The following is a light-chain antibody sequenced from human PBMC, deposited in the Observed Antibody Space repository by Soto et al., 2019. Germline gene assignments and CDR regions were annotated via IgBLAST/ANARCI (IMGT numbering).Light chain of an antibody. CDR2: GNS. V-gene: IGLV1-40*01. CDR3: SSFEASNNLL. J-gene: IGLJ2*01. CDR1: SSNIGAGYD. Sequence: QLVLTQPPSVSGAPGQRVTISCAGSSSNIGAGYDVHWYLHLPGTAPKLLIFGNSHRPSGVPDRFSASKSGTSASLAITGLQAEDEADYYCSSFEASNNLLFGGGTKLTVL.